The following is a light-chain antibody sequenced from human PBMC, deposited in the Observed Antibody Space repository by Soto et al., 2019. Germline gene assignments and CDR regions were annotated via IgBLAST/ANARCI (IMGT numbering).Light chain of an antibody. V-gene: IGKV3-11*01. Sequence: EIVLTQSPATLSLSPGERVTLSCRASQSVSSSLVWYQQKPGQAPRLLIYDASNRATGIPARFSGSGSGTDLTLTIRSLGPEDFAVYYCQQRSNWPSTFGQGTRLEIK. CDR3: QQRSNWPST. CDR2: DAS. J-gene: IGKJ5*01. CDR1: QSVSSS.